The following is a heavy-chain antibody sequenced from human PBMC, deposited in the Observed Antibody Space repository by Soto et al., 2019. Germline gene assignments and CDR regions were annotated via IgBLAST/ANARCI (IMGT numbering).Heavy chain of an antibody. Sequence: PSETLSLTCTVSGGSISSYYWSWIRQPPGKGLEWIGYIYYSGSTNYNPSLKSRVTISVDTSKNQFFLKLTSVTAADTAVYHCARGGYSYGRDYGMDVWAQGTTVTVSS. CDR2: IYYSGST. J-gene: IGHJ6*02. V-gene: IGHV4-59*01. CDR1: GGSISSYY. D-gene: IGHD5-18*01. CDR3: ARGGYSYGRDYGMDV.